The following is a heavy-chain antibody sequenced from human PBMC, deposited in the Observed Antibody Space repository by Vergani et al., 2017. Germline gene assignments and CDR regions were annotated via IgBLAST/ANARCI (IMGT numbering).Heavy chain of an antibody. CDR2: IYYSGST. V-gene: IGHV4-39*01. CDR1: GGSISSSSYY. J-gene: IGHJ6*02. D-gene: IGHD1-26*01. CDR3: ARLRAVVGSSGYYYYYGMDV. Sequence: QLQLQESGPGLVKPSETLSLTCTVSGGSISSSSYYWGWIRQPPGKGLEWIGSIYYSGSTYYNPSLKSRVTISVDTSKNQFSLKLSSVTAADTAVYYCARLRAVVGSSGYYYYYGMDVWGQ.